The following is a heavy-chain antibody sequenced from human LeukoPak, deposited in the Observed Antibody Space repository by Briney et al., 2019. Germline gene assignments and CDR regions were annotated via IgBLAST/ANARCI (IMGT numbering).Heavy chain of an antibody. V-gene: IGHV1-24*01. Sequence: ASVKVSCKVSGYTLTELSIHWVRQAPGTGLEGRGGFDPEDGETTYAQKCQCRVTMTEDTSTATAYMELSTLNSEDTTVYYSATDRGYWGQGTLVTVSS. CDR2: FDPEDGET. CDR1: GYTLTELS. J-gene: IGHJ4*02. CDR3: ATDRGY.